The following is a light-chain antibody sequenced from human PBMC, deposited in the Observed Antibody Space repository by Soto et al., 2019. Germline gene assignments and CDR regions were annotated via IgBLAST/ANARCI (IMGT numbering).Light chain of an antibody. CDR1: SRDVGGYNY. Sequence: QSALTQPASVSGSPGQSITISSTGTSRDVGGYNYVSWYQHHPGKAPKLIIFDVSDRPSGISDRFSASKSGNTASLTISGLQAEDEADYYCCSYSSGSTPWVFGTRTKVTVL. CDR3: CSYSSGSTPWV. CDR2: DVS. J-gene: IGLJ1*01. V-gene: IGLV2-14*03.